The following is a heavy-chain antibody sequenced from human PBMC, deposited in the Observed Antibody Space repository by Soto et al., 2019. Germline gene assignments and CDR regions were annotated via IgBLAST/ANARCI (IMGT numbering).Heavy chain of an antibody. Sequence: QVQLVQSGAEVKKPGSSVKVSCKASGGTFSSYTISCVRQAPGQGLEWLGRIIPILGIANYAQKFQGRVTITADKSTSTAYMELSSLRSEDTAVYYCATRVLGSCSGGSCYDPGDYWGQGTLVTVSS. CDR3: ATRVLGSCSGGSCYDPGDY. J-gene: IGHJ4*02. CDR1: GGTFSSYT. CDR2: IIPILGIA. D-gene: IGHD2-15*01. V-gene: IGHV1-69*02.